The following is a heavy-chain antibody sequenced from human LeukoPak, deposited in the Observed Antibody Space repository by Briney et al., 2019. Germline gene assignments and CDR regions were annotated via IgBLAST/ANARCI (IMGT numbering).Heavy chain of an antibody. Sequence: SQTLSLTCAISGDSVSSNSAAWNWIRQSPSRGLEWLGRTCYRAKWYNDYAVSVTGRITITPDTSKNQVSLRLDSVTPEDTAVYYCARVRWSRTNWFDPWGQGTLVTVSS. CDR2: TCYRAKWYN. V-gene: IGHV6-1*01. CDR1: GDSVSSNSAA. J-gene: IGHJ5*02. CDR3: ARVRWSRTNWFDP. D-gene: IGHD2-15*01.